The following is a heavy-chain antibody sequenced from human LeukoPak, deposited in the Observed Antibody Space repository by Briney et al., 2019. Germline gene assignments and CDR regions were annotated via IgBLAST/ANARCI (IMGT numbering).Heavy chain of an antibody. Sequence: GGSLRLSCAASGFTFDDYGMSWVCQVPGKGLEWVSGINWIGGSADYADSVKGRFTISRDNAKNSLDLQMNSLRAEDTAVYYCARGSSNIAGRNNWFDPWGQGNMVTVSS. CDR1: GFTFDDYG. V-gene: IGHV3-20*04. CDR3: ARGSSNIAGRNNWFDP. CDR2: INWIGGSA. J-gene: IGHJ5*02. D-gene: IGHD6-6*01.